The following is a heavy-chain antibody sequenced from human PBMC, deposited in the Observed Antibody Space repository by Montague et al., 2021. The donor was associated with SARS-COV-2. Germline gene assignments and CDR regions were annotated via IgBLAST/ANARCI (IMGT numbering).Heavy chain of an antibody. D-gene: IGHD3-3*01. Sequence: SETLSLTCTVSGGSISYGGYFWNWIRQRPGKGLEWIGYIYYSGSTNYNPSLKSRVTISVDTSKNQFSLKLSSVTAADTAVYYCARHPWHITIFGVVTRYGMDVWGQGTTVTVSS. V-gene: IGHV4-61*08. CDR3: ARHPWHITIFGVVTRYGMDV. J-gene: IGHJ6*02. CDR2: IYYSGST. CDR1: GGSISYGGYF.